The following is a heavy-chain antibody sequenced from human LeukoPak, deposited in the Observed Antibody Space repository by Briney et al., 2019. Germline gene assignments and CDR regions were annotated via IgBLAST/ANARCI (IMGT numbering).Heavy chain of an antibody. CDR3: ARSDYGDFPDDY. Sequence: PSETLSLTCTVSGGSISSYYWSWIRQPPGKGLEWIGYIYYSGSTNYNPSLKSRVTISVDTSKNQFSLKLSSVTAADTAVYYCARSDYGDFPDDYWGQGTLVTVSS. J-gene: IGHJ4*02. CDR1: GGSISSYY. CDR2: IYYSGST. D-gene: IGHD4-17*01. V-gene: IGHV4-59*01.